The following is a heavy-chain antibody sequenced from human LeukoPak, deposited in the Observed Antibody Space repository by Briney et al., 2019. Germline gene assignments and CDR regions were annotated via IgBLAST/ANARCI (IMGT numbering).Heavy chain of an antibody. CDR1: GGSISSSSYY. V-gene: IGHV4-39*01. CDR3: GGHYCSGGSCYSRGFDY. Sequence: SETLSLTCTVSGGSISSSSYYWGWIRQPPGKGLEWIGSIYYSGSTYYNPSLKSRVTISVDTSKNQFSLKLSSVTAADTAVYYCGGHYCSGGSCYSRGFDYWGQGTLVTVSS. CDR2: IYYSGST. D-gene: IGHD2-15*01. J-gene: IGHJ4*02.